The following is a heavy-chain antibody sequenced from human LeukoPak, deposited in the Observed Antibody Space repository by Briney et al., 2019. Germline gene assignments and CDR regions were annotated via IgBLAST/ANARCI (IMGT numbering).Heavy chain of an antibody. CDR1: GGSISSSSYY. J-gene: IGHJ4*02. V-gene: IGHV4-61*02. CDR2: IYTSGST. CDR3: ARVSVVRGVRFDY. D-gene: IGHD3-10*01. Sequence: SETLSLTCTVSGGSISSSSYYWSWIRQPAGKGLEWIGRIYTSGSTNYNPSLKSRVTISVDTSKNQFSLKLSSVTAADTAVYYCARVSVVRGVRFDYWGQGTLVTVSS.